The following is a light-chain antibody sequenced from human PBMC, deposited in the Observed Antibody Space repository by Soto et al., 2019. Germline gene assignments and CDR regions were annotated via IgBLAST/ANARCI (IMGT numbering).Light chain of an antibody. J-gene: IGLJ1*01. V-gene: IGLV2-8*01. Sequence: QSALTQPPSASGSLGQSVTISCTGTGSDVGGYDYVSWYQQHPGKAPQLMIYGVSKRPSGVPDRFSGSKSGNTASLTVSGLQAEDEADYYCCSFAGSNSFDVFGTGTKLTVL. CDR2: GVS. CDR1: GSDVGGYDY. CDR3: CSFAGSNSFDV.